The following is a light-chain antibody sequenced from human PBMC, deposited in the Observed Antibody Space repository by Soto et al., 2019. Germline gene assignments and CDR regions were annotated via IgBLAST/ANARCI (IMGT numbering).Light chain of an antibody. CDR1: QSVSSTY. J-gene: IGKJ1*01. V-gene: IGKV3-20*01. CDR3: QQYGNSFVG. CDR2: GAS. Sequence: EIVLTHSPGTLSLSPGERSTLSCSASQSVSSTYLAWYQHKPGQAPRLLIYGASSRATGIPDRFSGSGSGTDFTLIISRLEPEDFAVYYCQQYGNSFVGFGQGTKVDNK.